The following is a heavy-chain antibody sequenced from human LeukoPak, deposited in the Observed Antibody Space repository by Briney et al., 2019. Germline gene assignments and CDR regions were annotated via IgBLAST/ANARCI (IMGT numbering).Heavy chain of an antibody. CDR3: ARVGGVAGRAIDY. V-gene: IGHV3-30*03. Sequence: PGGSLRLSCAASGFTFSSYGMHWVRQAPGKGLEWVAVISYDGSNKYYADSVKGRFTISRDNAKNTLYLQMNSLRAEDTAVYYCARVGGVAGRAIDYWGQGILVTVSS. CDR2: ISYDGSNK. D-gene: IGHD3-3*01. CDR1: GFTFSSYG. J-gene: IGHJ4*02.